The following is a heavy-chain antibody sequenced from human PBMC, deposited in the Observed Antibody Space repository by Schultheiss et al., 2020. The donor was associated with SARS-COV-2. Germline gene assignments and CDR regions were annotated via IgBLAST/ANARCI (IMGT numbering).Heavy chain of an antibody. Sequence: GGSLRLSCAASGFTFSSYGMHWVGQAPGKGLEWVAVIWYDGSNKYYADSVRGRFTISRDNSKNTLYLQMNSLRAEDTAVYYCARDEDSLRFWNYYGMDVWGQGTTVTVSS. CDR1: GFTFSSYG. J-gene: IGHJ6*02. D-gene: IGHD3-3*01. CDR2: IWYDGSNK. CDR3: ARDEDSLRFWNYYGMDV. V-gene: IGHV3-33*08.